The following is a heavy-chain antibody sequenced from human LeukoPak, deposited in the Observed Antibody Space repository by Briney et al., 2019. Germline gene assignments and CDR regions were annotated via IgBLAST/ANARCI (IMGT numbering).Heavy chain of an antibody. V-gene: IGHV3-23*01. CDR3: VKGKGSIFGDY. CDR1: GFTFSTYA. Sequence: PGGSLRLSCEASGFTFSTYAMSWVRQAPGKGLEWVSTISGSDGRTYYIDSVKGRFTISRDNSKNTLYLQMNSLRDDDTAVYYCVKGKGSIFGDYWGQGTLVTVSS. CDR2: ISGSDGRT. D-gene: IGHD3-9*01. J-gene: IGHJ4*02.